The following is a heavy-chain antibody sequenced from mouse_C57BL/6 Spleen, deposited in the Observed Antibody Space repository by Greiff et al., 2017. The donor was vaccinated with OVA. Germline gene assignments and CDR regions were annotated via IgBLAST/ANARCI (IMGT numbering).Heavy chain of an antibody. CDR1: GYSFTDYN. J-gene: IGHJ3*01. D-gene: IGHD2-1*01. CDR3: AREGNGNYLFAY. V-gene: IGHV1-39*01. CDR2: INPNYGTT. Sequence: EVKLMESGPELVKPGASVKISCKASGYSFTDYNMNWVKQSNGKSLEWIGVINPNYGTTSYNQKFKGKATLTVDQSSSTAYMQLNSLTSEDSAVYYCAREGNGNYLFAYWGQGTLVTVSA.